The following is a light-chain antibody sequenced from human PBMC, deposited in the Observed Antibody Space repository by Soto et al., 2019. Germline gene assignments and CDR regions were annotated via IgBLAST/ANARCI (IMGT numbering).Light chain of an antibody. CDR3: CSYAGRSTLV. CDR2: EGS. Sequence: QSALTQPASVSGSPGQSITISCTGTSSDVGRFNLVSWYQQHPGKAPKLMIYEGSQRPSGVSNRFSGSKSGNTASLTISGLQAEDEADYYCCSYAGRSTLVFGGGTKVTVL. CDR1: SSDVGRFNL. V-gene: IGLV2-23*01. J-gene: IGLJ2*01.